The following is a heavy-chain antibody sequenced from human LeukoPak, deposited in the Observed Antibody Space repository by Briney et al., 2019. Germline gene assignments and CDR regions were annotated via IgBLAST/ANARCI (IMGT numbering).Heavy chain of an antibody. CDR2: INTDGSST. Sequence: PGGSLRLSCAASGFTFSSYWMHWVRQAPGKGLVWVSRINTDGSSTSYADSVKGRFTISRDNAKNTLYLQMNSLRAEDTAVYYCARGLRIAVGSDAFDIWGQGTMVTVSS. D-gene: IGHD6-19*01. CDR3: ARGLRIAVGSDAFDI. J-gene: IGHJ3*02. V-gene: IGHV3-74*01. CDR1: GFTFSSYW.